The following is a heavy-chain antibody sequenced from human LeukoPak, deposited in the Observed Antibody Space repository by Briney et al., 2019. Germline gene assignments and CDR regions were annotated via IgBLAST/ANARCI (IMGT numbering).Heavy chain of an antibody. CDR1: GGTFISYA. Sequence: SVKVSCKASGGTFISYAINWVRQAPGQGLEWMGGIIPIFGTANYAQKFQDRVTITADESTSTAYMELSSLRSEDTAIYYCASRLYCSNTRCRNFPFAYWGQGTLVTVSS. J-gene: IGHJ4*02. CDR3: ASRLYCSNTRCRNFPFAY. CDR2: IIPIFGTA. V-gene: IGHV1-69*13. D-gene: IGHD2-2*01.